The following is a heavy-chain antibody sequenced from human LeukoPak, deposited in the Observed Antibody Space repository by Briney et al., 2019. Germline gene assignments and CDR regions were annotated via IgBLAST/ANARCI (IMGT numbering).Heavy chain of an antibody. J-gene: IGHJ4*02. V-gene: IGHV3-33*06. CDR3: AKNSVVVPAAPNDY. D-gene: IGHD2-2*01. Sequence: GGSLRLSCAASGFTFSSYGMHWVRQAPGRGLEWVAVIWYDGSNKYYADSVKGRFTISRDNSKNTLYLQMNSLRAEDTAVYYCAKNSVVVPAAPNDYWGQGTLVTVSS. CDR2: IWYDGSNK. CDR1: GFTFSSYG.